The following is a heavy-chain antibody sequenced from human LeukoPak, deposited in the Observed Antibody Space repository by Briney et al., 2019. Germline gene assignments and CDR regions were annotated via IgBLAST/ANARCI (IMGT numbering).Heavy chain of an antibody. CDR3: AVVPALETSYFQH. CDR1: GFTFSSYG. D-gene: IGHD2-2*01. CDR2: ISYDGSNK. J-gene: IGHJ1*01. V-gene: IGHV3-30*03. Sequence: GRSLRLSCAASGFTFSSYGMHWVRETPGKGLEWVAVISYDGSNKYYADSVKGRFTISRDNSKNTLYLQMNSLRAEDTAVYYCAVVPALETSYFQHWGQGTLVTVSS.